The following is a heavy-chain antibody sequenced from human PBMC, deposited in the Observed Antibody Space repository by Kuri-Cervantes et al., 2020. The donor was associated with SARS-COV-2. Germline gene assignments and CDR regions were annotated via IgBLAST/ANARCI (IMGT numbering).Heavy chain of an antibody. D-gene: IGHD3-10*01. J-gene: IGHJ5*02. CDR2: INPNSGGT. V-gene: IGHV1-2*02. CDR1: GYTFTGYY. CDR3: ARGLWAPFRTPRTDYFDP. Sequence: ASVTVSCKTSGYTFTGYYMHWVRQAPGQGLEWMGWINPNSGGTNYAQKFQGRVTMTRDTSISTAYMELSRLRSDDTAVYYCARGLWAPFRTPRTDYFDPWGQGTLVTVSS.